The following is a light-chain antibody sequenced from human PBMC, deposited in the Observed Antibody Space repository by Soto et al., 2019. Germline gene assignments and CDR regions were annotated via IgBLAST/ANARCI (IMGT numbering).Light chain of an antibody. CDR3: QQYGSSPWT. CDR1: QSVSSSY. CDR2: GAS. V-gene: IGKV3-20*01. Sequence: EIVVTQSPGTLSLSPGERATLSCRASQSVSSSYLAWYQQKHGQAPRPLIYGASSRAIGIPDRFSGSGSGTDFTLTISRLEPEDVAEYYCQQYGSSPWTFGQGTKVEIK. J-gene: IGKJ1*01.